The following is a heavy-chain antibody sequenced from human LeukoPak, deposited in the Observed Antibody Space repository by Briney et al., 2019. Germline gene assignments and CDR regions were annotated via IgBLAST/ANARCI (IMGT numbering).Heavy chain of an antibody. J-gene: IGHJ4*02. CDR1: GFTFSSYA. V-gene: IGHV3-21*04. D-gene: IGHD3-10*01. CDR3: ASPMWRGVVDY. CDR2: ISSSGSTI. Sequence: GGSLRLSCAASGFTFSSYAMSWVRQAPGKGLEWVSAISSSGSTIYYADSVKGRFTISRDNAKNSLYLQMNSLRAEDTAVYYCASPMWRGVVDYWGQGTLVTVSS.